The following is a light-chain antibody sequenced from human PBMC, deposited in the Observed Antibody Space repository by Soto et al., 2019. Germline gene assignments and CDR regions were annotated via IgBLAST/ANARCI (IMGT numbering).Light chain of an antibody. Sequence: DIQMTQSPSTLSASVGDRVTITCRASRSISNWLAWYQQKPGTAPKLLIHQASSLESGVPSRFSGRGSGTEFTLTISSVQPDDFATYLCQHYNTYSWFTFGPGTKVDIK. V-gene: IGKV1-5*03. CDR1: RSISNW. J-gene: IGKJ3*01. CDR3: QHYNTYSWFT. CDR2: QAS.